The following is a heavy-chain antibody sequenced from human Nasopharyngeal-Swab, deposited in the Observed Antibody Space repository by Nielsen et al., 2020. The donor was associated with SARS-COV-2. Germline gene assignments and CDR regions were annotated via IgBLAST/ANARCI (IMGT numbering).Heavy chain of an antibody. D-gene: IGHD3-16*01. Sequence: VRQAPGQGLEWMGWINTNTGHPTYARGFTGRFVFSLDSSARSTYLEISSLQPDDTAVYYCATLRGATPSDFDYWGQGTLVTVSS. J-gene: IGHJ4*02. CDR2: INTNTGHP. CDR3: ATLRGATPSDFDY. V-gene: IGHV7-4-1*02.